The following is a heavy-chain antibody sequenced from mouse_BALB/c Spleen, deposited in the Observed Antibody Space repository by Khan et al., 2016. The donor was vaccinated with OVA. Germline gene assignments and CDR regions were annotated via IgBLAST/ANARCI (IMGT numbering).Heavy chain of an antibody. V-gene: IGHV1-9*01. CDR3: ARGNYYGSSSWFGY. Sequence: QVQLQQSGAELMKPGASVKISCKATGYTFSTYWIAWVKQRPGHGLEWIAEILPGSGRTNYNEKFKGKATFTADTSSNTAFMQLSSLTSEDSAVYYCARGNYYGSSSWFGYWGQGTLVTVSA. D-gene: IGHD1-1*01. J-gene: IGHJ3*01. CDR1: GYTFSTYW. CDR2: ILPGSGRT.